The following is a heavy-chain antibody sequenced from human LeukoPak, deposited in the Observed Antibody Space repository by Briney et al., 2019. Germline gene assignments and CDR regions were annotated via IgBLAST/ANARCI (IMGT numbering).Heavy chain of an antibody. CDR2: ISYDGSNK. Sequence: PGGSLRLSCAASGFTFSNYGMHWVRQAPGKGLEWVAVISYDGSNKFYADSVKGRFTISRDTFKNTLYLQMNSLRAEDTAVYYCAKDYDILTGYPKYYFDYWGQGTLVTVSS. V-gene: IGHV3-30*18. CDR1: GFTFSNYG. CDR3: AKDYDILTGYPKYYFDY. J-gene: IGHJ4*02. D-gene: IGHD3-9*01.